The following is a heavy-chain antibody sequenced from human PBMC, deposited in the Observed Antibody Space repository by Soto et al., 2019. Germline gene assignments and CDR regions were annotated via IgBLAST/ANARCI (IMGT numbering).Heavy chain of an antibody. J-gene: IGHJ4*02. CDR1: GFSLTTRGAG. V-gene: IGHV2-5*02. D-gene: IGHD5-18*01. Sequence: QITLKESGPTLVKPTQTLTLTCTFSGFSLTTRGAGVGWIRQPPGKALEWLALIYWDDDEGYNPSLKSRLTIAKDTSKNQVVLTMTNMDLVDTAIYYCAHRPRGYSYHFDFWGQGTLVTVSS. CDR3: AHRPRGYSYHFDF. CDR2: IYWDDDE.